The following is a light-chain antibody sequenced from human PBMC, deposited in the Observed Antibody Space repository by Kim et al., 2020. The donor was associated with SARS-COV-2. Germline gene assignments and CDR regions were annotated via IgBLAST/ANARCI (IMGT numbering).Light chain of an antibody. CDR1: QSISNY. CDR3: QHYNDWPGT. CDR2: GAY. Sequence: SVSPGEGASLSWKASQSISNYVALYQMKPGQAPRVIIFGAYMRASGIPARFSGSGSGTDFTLSISSLQSEDSAFYYCQHYNDWPGTFGQGTKLEI. J-gene: IGKJ2*01. V-gene: IGKV3-15*01.